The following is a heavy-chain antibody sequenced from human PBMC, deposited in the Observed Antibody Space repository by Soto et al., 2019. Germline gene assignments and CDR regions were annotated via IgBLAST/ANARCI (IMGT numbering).Heavy chain of an antibody. CDR1: GFPFSSYS. V-gene: IGHV3-48*02. D-gene: IGHD3-10*01. Sequence: PGGSLRLSCAASGFPFSSYSMNWVRQAPGKGLEWVSYISSSSSTIYYADSVKGRFTISRDNAKNSLYLQMNSLRDEDTAVYYCAREPTYYRPPFDYWGQGTLVTVSS. CDR2: ISSSSSTI. CDR3: AREPTYYRPPFDY. J-gene: IGHJ4*02.